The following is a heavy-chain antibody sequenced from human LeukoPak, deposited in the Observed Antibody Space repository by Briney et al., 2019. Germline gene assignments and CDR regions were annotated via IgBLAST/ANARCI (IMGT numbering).Heavy chain of an antibody. CDR1: GGSFSGYY. J-gene: IGHJ4*02. D-gene: IGHD3-10*01. CDR2: INHSGST. V-gene: IGHV4-34*01. CDR3: ARGPPYYYGSGSYYNVDFSHDY. Sequence: SETLSLTCAVYGGSFSGYYWSWIRQPPGKGLEWIGEINHSGSTNYNPSLKSRVTILVDTSKNQFSLKLSSVTAADTAVYYCARGPPYYYGSGSYYNVDFSHDYWGQGTLVTVSS.